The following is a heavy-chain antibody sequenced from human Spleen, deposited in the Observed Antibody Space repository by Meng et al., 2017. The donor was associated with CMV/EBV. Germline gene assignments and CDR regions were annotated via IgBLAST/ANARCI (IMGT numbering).Heavy chain of an antibody. J-gene: IGHJ6*02. D-gene: IGHD5-18*01. CDR1: GGTFNYYA. V-gene: IGHV1-69*10. Sequence: SVKVSCKASGGTFNYYAISWVRQAPGQGLEWMGGVIPIFGISNYAQKFQGRVTITADQSTNTAYVELSSLRSEDTAVYYCARVWDNTAMVRDYYAMDVWGQGTTVTVSS. CDR2: VIPIFGIS. CDR3: ARVWDNTAMVRDYYAMDV.